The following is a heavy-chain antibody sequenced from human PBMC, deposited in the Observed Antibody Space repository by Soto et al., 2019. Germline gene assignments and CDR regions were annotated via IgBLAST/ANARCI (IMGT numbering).Heavy chain of an antibody. J-gene: IGHJ6*03. CDR3: ARGESGSYSYYYMDV. D-gene: IGHD5-12*01. CDR1: GYTFTCYA. CDR2: INAGNGNT. Sequence: ASVKVSCKASGYTFTCYAMHWVRQAPGQRLEWMGWINAGNGNTKYSQKFQGRVTITRDTSASTAYMELSSLRSEDTAVYYCARGESGSYSYYYMDVWGKGTTVTVSS. V-gene: IGHV1-3*01.